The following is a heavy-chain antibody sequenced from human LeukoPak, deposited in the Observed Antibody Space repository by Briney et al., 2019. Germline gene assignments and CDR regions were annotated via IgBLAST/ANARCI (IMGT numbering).Heavy chain of an antibody. Sequence: SETLSLTCTVSGGSISSYYWSWIRQPPGKGLEWIGYIYYSGSTNYNPSLKSRVTISVDTSKNQFSLNLTSVTAADTAVYYCARGIYGDYVGYWGQGTLVTVSS. J-gene: IGHJ4*02. V-gene: IGHV4-59*01. CDR2: IYYSGST. CDR1: GGSISSYY. CDR3: ARGIYGDYVGY. D-gene: IGHD4-17*01.